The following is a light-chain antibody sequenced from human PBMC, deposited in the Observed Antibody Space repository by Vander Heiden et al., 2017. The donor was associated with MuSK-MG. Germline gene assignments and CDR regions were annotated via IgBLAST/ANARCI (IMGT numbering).Light chain of an antibody. J-gene: IGKJ4*01. CDR3: QQHNNWPPLT. V-gene: IGKV3-15*01. CDR1: QSVSSN. Sequence: DIVMTQSPATLSVSPGERATLSCRASQSVSSNLAWYQQKPGQAPRLLIHGASTRATGIPARFSGSGCGTEFTLTISSRQSEDFAVYYCQQHNNWPPLTFGGGTKVEIK. CDR2: GAS.